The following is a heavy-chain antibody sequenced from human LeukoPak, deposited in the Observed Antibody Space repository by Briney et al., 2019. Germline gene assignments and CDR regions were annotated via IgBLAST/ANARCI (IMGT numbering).Heavy chain of an antibody. D-gene: IGHD6-19*01. J-gene: IGHJ4*02. Sequence: SETLSLTCAVYGGSFSGYYWSWIRQPPGKGLEWIGEINHSGSTNYNPSLKSRVTISVDTSKNQFSLKLSSVTAADTAVYYCASGQWPHYWGQGTLVTVSS. CDR2: INHSGST. V-gene: IGHV4-34*01. CDR1: GGSFSGYY. CDR3: ASGQWPHY.